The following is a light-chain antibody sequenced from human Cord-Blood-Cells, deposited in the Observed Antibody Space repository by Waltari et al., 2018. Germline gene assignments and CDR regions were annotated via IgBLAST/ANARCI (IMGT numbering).Light chain of an antibody. V-gene: IGKV1-39*01. CDR2: AAS. CDR3: QQSYSTPYT. Sequence: DIQMTQSPSSLSASVGDRVTITCRASQSISSYLNWYQQKPGKAPKRLIYAASSLQSGVPARFSGSGSGTDFTLTISSLQPEDVATYYCQQSYSTPYTFGQGTKLENK. CDR1: QSISSY. J-gene: IGKJ2*01.